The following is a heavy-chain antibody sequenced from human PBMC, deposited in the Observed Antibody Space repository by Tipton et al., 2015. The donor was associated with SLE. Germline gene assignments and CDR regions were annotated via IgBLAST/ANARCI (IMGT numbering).Heavy chain of an antibody. D-gene: IGHD1-26*01. CDR1: GDSISSTSYY. CDR3: ARTLMEPYYFDY. J-gene: IGHJ4*02. V-gene: IGHV4-39*07. CDR2: VYYTGNT. Sequence: GLVKPSETLSLTCIVSGDSISSTSYYWGWIRQPPGKGLEWVGTVYYTGNTFYNPSLKSRVTISVDRSKNHFSLKLSSVTAADTAVYYCARTLMEPYYFDYWGQGTLVTVSS.